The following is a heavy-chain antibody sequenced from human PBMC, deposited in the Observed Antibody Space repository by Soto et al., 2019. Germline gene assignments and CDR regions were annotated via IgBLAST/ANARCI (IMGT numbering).Heavy chain of an antibody. CDR3: ARDHRLYGNFDY. Sequence: SVKVSCKASGGTFSIYAISCVRQAPGQGLEWMGGIIPIFGTANYAQKFQGRVTITADKSTSTAYMELSSLRAEDTAVYYCARDHRLYGNFDYWGQGTLVTVSS. CDR2: IIPIFGTA. J-gene: IGHJ4*02. V-gene: IGHV1-69*06. D-gene: IGHD2-8*01. CDR1: GGTFSIYA.